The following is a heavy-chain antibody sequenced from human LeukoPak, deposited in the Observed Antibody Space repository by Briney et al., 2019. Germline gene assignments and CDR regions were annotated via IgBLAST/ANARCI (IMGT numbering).Heavy chain of an antibody. CDR3: AKKVGAPGTFDY. V-gene: IGHV3-23*01. J-gene: IGHJ4*02. CDR2: ISGSGGST. CDR1: GFTFSSYA. Sequence: QTGGSLRLSCAASGFTFSSYAMSWVRQAPGKGLEWVSAISGSGGSTYYADSVKGRFTISRDNSKHPLYLQMNSLRAEDTAVYYCAKKVGAPGTFDYWGQGTLVTVSS. D-gene: IGHD1-26*01.